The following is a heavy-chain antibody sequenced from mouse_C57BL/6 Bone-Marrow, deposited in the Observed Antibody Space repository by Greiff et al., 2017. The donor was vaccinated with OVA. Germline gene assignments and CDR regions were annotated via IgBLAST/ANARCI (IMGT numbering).Heavy chain of an antibody. V-gene: IGHV7-3*01. CDR3: ARYRLGIDD. D-gene: IGHD4-1*01. CDR2: IRNKANGYTT. CDR1: GFTFTAYY. J-gene: IGHJ2*01. Sequence: VQLKESGAGLVQPGGSLSLSCAASGFTFTAYYMSWVRQPPVKALEWLGFIRNKANGYTTEYSASVKGRFTISRDNSQSILYLQMNAVRAEDSATNYCARYRLGIDDGGKGTTLTVAS.